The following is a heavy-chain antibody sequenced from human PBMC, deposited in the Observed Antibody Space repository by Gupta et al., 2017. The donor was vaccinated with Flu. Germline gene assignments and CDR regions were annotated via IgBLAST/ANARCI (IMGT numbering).Heavy chain of an antibody. Sequence: QVQLQESGPGLVKPSQTLSLTCTISGGSISSGEYYWAWIRQLPGKGLEWMGYVHHSGSTYNNPSLKSRVTISVDTSKNQFSLKLTSVTAADTAVYDGAREGPYYFNSSAPRNWFDPWGQGTLVTVSS. CDR2: VHHSGST. V-gene: IGHV4-31*03. CDR1: GGSISSGEYY. D-gene: IGHD3-22*01. CDR3: AREGPYYFNSSAPRNWFDP. J-gene: IGHJ5*02.